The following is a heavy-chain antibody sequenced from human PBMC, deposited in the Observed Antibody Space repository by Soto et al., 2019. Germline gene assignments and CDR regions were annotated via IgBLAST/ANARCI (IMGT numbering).Heavy chain of an antibody. D-gene: IGHD3-22*01. J-gene: IGHJ5*02. CDR2: MYFGGSF. CDR3: AGSYYDSTGFAVDP. CDR1: GASVSHGY. Sequence: QMQLQASGPGLVKPSETLSLTCNVSGASVSHGYWSWIRQPPGKALEWIGFMYFGGSFNYNPSLTSRATISVETSKSQFSMMLTSVTASHTAVYYCAGSYYDSTGFAVDPWGQGTLVTVSS. V-gene: IGHV4-59*02.